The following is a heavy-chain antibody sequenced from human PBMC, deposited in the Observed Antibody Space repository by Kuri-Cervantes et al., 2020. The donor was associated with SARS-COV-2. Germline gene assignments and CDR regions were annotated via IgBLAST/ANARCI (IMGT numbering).Heavy chain of an antibody. J-gene: IGHJ5*02. CDR2: ISSNGGST. CDR3: VKDVAFAGTTFDP. D-gene: IGHD1-7*01. Sequence: LSLTCAASGFTFSSYAMHWVRQAPGKGLEYVSAISSNGGSTYYADSVKGRLTISRDNSKNTLYLQMSSLRAEDTAVYYCVKDVAFAGTTFDPWGQGTLVTVSS. CDR1: GFTFSSYA. V-gene: IGHV3-64D*08.